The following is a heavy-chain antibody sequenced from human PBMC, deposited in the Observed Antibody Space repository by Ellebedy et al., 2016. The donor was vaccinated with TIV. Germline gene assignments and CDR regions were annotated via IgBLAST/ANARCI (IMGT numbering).Heavy chain of an antibody. CDR2: VSPYNGNT. CDR1: GYTLKSYG. D-gene: IGHD2-8*01. J-gene: IGHJ4*02. V-gene: IGHV1-18*01. Sequence: AASVKVSCKASGYTLKSYGICWVRQAPGQGPEWMGWVSPYNGNTNYAQKLQGRVTMTTDTSTSTAYMELRSLRSDDTAVYYCARGRLMVYAFDYWGQGTLVTVSS. CDR3: ARGRLMVYAFDY.